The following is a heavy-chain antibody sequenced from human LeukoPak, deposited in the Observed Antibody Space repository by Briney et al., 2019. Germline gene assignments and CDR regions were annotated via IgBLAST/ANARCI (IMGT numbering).Heavy chain of an antibody. D-gene: IGHD1-26*01. CDR3: AKRIGSYWY. Sequence: SETLSLTCTVSGGSISSYYWSWIRQPAGKGLEWIGHIDYSGSTSYNPSLKSRLTISIDTSKDQFSLYLSSVTAADTGVYYCAKRIGSYWYWGQGTLVTVSS. CDR1: GGSISSYY. CDR2: IDYSGST. V-gene: IGHV4-59*01. J-gene: IGHJ4*02.